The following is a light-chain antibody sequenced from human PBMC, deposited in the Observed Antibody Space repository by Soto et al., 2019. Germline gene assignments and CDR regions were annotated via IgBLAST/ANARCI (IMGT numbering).Light chain of an antibody. V-gene: IGKV1-39*01. Sequence: DIQMTQSPSSLSASVGDSVTISCRAGQTINTYLNWYQQKPGQAPKVLIFAISTLQPGVPSRFRGSGSGTEFSLPISSLQPEDAATYHCQQSYSMPPWTFGQGTKVQIK. CDR1: QTINTY. CDR3: QQSYSMPPWT. J-gene: IGKJ1*01. CDR2: AIS.